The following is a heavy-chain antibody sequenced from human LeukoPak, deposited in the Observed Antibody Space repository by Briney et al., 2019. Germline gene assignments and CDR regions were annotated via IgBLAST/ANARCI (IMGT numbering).Heavy chain of an antibody. D-gene: IGHD1-26*01. Sequence: SVKVSCKASGGTSSSYAISWVRQAPGQGLEWMGRIIPILGIANYAQKFQGRVTITADKSTSTAYMELSSLRSEDTAVYYCARGMGAPQRYYYYGMDVWGQGTTVTVSS. CDR2: IIPILGIA. V-gene: IGHV1-69*04. CDR3: ARGMGAPQRYYYYGMDV. CDR1: GGTSSSYA. J-gene: IGHJ6*02.